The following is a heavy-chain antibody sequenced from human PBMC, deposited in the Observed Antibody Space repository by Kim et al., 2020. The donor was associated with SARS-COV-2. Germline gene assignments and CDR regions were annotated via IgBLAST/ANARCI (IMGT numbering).Heavy chain of an antibody. J-gene: IGHJ4*02. CDR2: IYNDGTNT. Sequence: GGSLRLSCAASGFTFSSYGMHWVRQAPGKGLVWVSRIYNDGTNTNYGDSVKGRFTISRDNAKNTLYLQMNSLRAEDTAVYYCARRQFPSGCYYMAYWGQGPLPT. CDR1: GFTFSSYG. D-gene: IGHD6-19*01. V-gene: IGHV3-74*01. CDR3: ARRQFPSGCYYMAY.